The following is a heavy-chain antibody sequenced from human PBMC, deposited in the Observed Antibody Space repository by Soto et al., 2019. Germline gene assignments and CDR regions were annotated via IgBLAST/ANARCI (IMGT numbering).Heavy chain of an antibody. V-gene: IGHV3-13*05. J-gene: IGHJ3*02. D-gene: IGHD5-12*01. CDR2: IGTAGDP. CDR1: GFTFSSYD. CDR3: TRVANYSGYDGDAFDI. Sequence: GGSLRLSCAASGFTFSSYDMHWVRQATGKGLEWFSAIGTAGDPYYPGSGNGRFTISRENAKNSLYLQRNSLRAGETDVYYCTRVANYSGYDGDAFDICGQGTMVTVSS.